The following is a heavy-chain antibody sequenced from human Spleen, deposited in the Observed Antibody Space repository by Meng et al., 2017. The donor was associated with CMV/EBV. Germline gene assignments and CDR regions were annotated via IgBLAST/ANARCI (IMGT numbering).Heavy chain of an antibody. CDR3: AKGGYSYGPSRH. D-gene: IGHD5-18*01. Sequence: GESLKISCAASGFTFSSYEMNWVRQAPGKGLEWVSYISSSGSTIYYADFVKGRFIISRDNSKNTLYLQMTSLRVEDTAVYYCAKGGYSYGPSRHWGRGTLVTVSS. CDR1: GFTFSSYE. CDR2: ISSSGSTI. J-gene: IGHJ4*02. V-gene: IGHV3-48*03.